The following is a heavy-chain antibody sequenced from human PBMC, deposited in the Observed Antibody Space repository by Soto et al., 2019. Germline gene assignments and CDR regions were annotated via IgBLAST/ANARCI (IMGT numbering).Heavy chain of an antibody. CDR3: ARDRSIAARPDAFDI. Sequence: SETLSLTCTVSGGSISSYYWSWIRQPPGKGLEWIGYIYYSGSTNYNPSLKSRVTISVDTSKNQFSLKLSSVTAADTAVYYCARDRSIAARPDAFDIWGQGTMVTVSS. CDR2: IYYSGST. V-gene: IGHV4-59*01. J-gene: IGHJ3*02. D-gene: IGHD6-6*01. CDR1: GGSISSYY.